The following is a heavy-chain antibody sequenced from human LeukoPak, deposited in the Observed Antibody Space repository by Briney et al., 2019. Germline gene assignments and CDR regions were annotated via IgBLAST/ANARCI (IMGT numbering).Heavy chain of an antibody. D-gene: IGHD2-2*01. J-gene: IGHJ4*02. V-gene: IGHV3-33*08. CDR2: IWYDGSNK. CDR1: GFTFDDYA. Sequence: PGRSLRLSCAASGFTFDDYAMHWVRQAPGKGLEWVAVIWYDGSNKYYADSVKGRFTISRDNSKNTLYLQMNSLRAEDTAVYYCARDALGYCSSTSCLALDYWGQGTLVTVSS. CDR3: ARDALGYCSSTSCLALDY.